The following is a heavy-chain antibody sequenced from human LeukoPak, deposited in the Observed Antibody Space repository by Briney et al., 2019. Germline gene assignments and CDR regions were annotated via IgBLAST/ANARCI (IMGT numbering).Heavy chain of an antibody. CDR3: ASSFIAAAVDIY. Sequence: ASVKVSCKASGYTFTGYYMHWVRQAPGQGLEWMGWINPNSGGTNYAQKFQGRVTMTRDASISTAYMELSRLRSDDTAVYYCASSFIAAAVDIYWGQGTLVTVSS. CDR2: INPNSGGT. CDR1: GYTFTGYY. J-gene: IGHJ4*02. V-gene: IGHV1-2*02. D-gene: IGHD6-13*01.